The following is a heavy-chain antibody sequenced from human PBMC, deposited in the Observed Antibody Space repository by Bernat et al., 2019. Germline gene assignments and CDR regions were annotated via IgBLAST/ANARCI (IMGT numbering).Heavy chain of an antibody. J-gene: IGHJ4*02. Sequence: EVQLVESGGGLVQPGGSLRLSCTASGFTIGDYAMSWVRQAPGKGLEWVGRIRSKAKGWATEYAAAVKGSFTISRDDSKNIAYLQMNSLKTEDTSVYYFTKGAACSPFDFWGQGTLVTVSS. V-gene: IGHV3-49*04. D-gene: IGHD2-15*01. CDR1: GFTIGDYA. CDR3: TKGAACSPFDF. CDR2: IRSKAKGWAT.